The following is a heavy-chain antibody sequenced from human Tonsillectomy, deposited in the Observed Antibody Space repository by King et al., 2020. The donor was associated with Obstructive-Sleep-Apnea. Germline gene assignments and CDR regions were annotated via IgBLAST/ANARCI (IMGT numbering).Heavy chain of an antibody. V-gene: IGHV3-9*01. D-gene: IGHD6-19*01. CDR1: KFTFQNHA. J-gene: IGHJ4*02. CDR2: ISWNSGSI. Sequence: VQLVESGGGLVQPGRSLRLSCIASKFTFQNHAMHWVRQAPGKGLEWVSSISWNSGSIGYADSVKGRFTISRDNARNSLYLQMNSLRVEDTALYYCARAPVPYPSSGYFDYWGRGTPVTVSS. CDR3: ARAPVPYPSSGYFDY.